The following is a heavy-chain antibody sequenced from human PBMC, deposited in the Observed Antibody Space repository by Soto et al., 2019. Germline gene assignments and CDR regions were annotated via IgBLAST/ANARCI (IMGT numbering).Heavy chain of an antibody. CDR3: ARDILTVGPRANDAVDV. V-gene: IGHV1-3*01. Sequence: QVQLVQSGAEVKKPGASVKISCQASGFTFSDTLRNWVRQGPGQRLEWMGWINPANGNTRYSESFQGRVSISSLASANTVYVALSDLTSEDTAVYYCARDILTVGPRANDAVDVWGQWTLITVTS. CDR2: INPANGNT. J-gene: IGHJ3*01. D-gene: IGHD2-8*02. CDR1: GFTFSDTL.